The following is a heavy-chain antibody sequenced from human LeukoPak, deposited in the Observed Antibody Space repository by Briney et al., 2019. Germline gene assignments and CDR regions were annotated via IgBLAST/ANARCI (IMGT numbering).Heavy chain of an antibody. D-gene: IGHD2-2*01. CDR2: ISCYNCDT. Sequence: ASVKVSFKASGYSFTHHGINWVRQTPGQGPEWMGWISCYNCDTNYAQKFQGRLTMTTDTSTTTAYMELRSLTYDDTAVYYCARDPSNTRGRHAYFDYWGQGTLVTVSS. V-gene: IGHV1-18*04. CDR1: GYSFTHHG. J-gene: IGHJ4*02. CDR3: ARDPSNTRGRHAYFDY.